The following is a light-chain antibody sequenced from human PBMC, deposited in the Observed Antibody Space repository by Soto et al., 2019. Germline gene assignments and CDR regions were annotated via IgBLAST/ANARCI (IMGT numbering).Light chain of an antibody. Sequence: QSVLTQPASVSGSPGQSITISCTGISSDVGSYNLVSWYQQHPGKAPKLMIYEGTKRPSGVSNRFSGSKSVNTASLTISGLQAEDEADYYCCSYAGSSTHVVFGGGTKVTVL. CDR1: SSDVGSYNL. J-gene: IGLJ2*01. V-gene: IGLV2-23*01. CDR3: CSYAGSSTHVV. CDR2: EGT.